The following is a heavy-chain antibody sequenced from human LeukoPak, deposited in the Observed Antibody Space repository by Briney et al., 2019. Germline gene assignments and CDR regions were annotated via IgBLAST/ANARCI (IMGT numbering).Heavy chain of an antibody. J-gene: IGHJ4*02. V-gene: IGHV3-30*02. CDR3: AKVGVYYDRPDFDY. CDR1: GSTFSSYG. D-gene: IGHD3-22*01. Sequence: PGGSLRLSCAASGSTFSSYGMHWVRQAPGKGLEWVASIRYDGSNKYYADSVKGRFTISRDNSKNTLYLQMNSLRAEDTAVYYCAKVGVYYDRPDFDYWGQGTLVTVSS. CDR2: IRYDGSNK.